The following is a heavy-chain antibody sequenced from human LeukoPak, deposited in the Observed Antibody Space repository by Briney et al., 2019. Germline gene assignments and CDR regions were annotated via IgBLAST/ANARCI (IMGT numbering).Heavy chain of an antibody. CDR3: ARDQGALNS. J-gene: IGHJ4*02. V-gene: IGHV4-39*02. CDR2: IYYSGST. CDR1: GGSISSSSYY. Sequence: SETLSLTCTVSGGSISSSSYYWGWIRQPPGQGLEWIGSIYYSGSTYYNPSLKSRVTISVDTSKNQFSLQLSSVTPEDTAMYYCARDQGALNSWGQGTLVTVSS.